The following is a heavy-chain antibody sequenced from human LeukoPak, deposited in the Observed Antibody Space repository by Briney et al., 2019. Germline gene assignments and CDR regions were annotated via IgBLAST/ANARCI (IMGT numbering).Heavy chain of an antibody. Sequence: GGSLRLSCAASGFTVSGNYMNWVRQAPGKGLEWVSIIYPNGYTYYADSVKGRFTISRDNSKNTLYLQMNSLRAEDTALYFCARESCSGGSCYCNYWGQGTLVTVSS. CDR1: GFTVSGNY. J-gene: IGHJ4*02. CDR3: ARESCSGGSCYCNY. CDR2: IYPNGYT. V-gene: IGHV3-53*01. D-gene: IGHD2-15*01.